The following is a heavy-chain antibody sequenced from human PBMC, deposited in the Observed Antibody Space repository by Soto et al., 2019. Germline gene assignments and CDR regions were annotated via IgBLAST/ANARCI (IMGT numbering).Heavy chain of an antibody. V-gene: IGHV3-30-3*01. CDR2: ISYDGSNK. CDR1: GFTFSSYA. CDR3: ARAGGILLEY. Sequence: QVQLVESGGGVVQPGRSLRLSCAASGFTFSSYAMHWVRQAPGKGLEWVAVISYDGSNKYYADSVKGRFTISRDISKNTLYLQMNSLRAEDTAVYYCARAGGILLEYWVQGTLVTVSS. J-gene: IGHJ4*02. D-gene: IGHD2-15*01.